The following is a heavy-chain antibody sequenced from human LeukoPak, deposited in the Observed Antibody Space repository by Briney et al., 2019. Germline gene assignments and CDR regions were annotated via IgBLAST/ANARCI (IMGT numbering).Heavy chain of an antibody. CDR2: ISGSGGST. CDR3: AKVTMGDVWFDP. J-gene: IGHJ5*02. CDR1: GFTFSSYG. V-gene: IGHV3-23*01. Sequence: PGGSLRLSCAASGFTFSSYGMSWVRQAPGKGLEWVSAISGSGGSTYYADSVKGRFSISTDNSKNMVYLQMSSLRAEDTAVYYCAKVTMGDVWFDPWGQRTLVTVSS. D-gene: IGHD3-16*01.